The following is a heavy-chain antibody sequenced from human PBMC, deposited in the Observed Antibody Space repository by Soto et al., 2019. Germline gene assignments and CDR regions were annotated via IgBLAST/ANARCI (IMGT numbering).Heavy chain of an antibody. CDR2: MNPNSGNT. Sequence: QVQLVQSGAEVKKPGASVKVSCKASGYTFTSYDINWVRQATGQGLACMGWMNPNSGNTGHAQQFQGRVTMTRNTSISTAYMGLSSLGSEDTAVYYCATHYDSSGYKPYYYGMDVWGQGTTVT. D-gene: IGHD3-22*01. CDR3: ATHYDSSGYKPYYYGMDV. V-gene: IGHV1-8*01. J-gene: IGHJ6*02. CDR1: GYTFTSYD.